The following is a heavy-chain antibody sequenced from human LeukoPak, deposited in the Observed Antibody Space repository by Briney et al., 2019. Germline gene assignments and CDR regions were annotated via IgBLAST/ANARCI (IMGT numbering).Heavy chain of an antibody. CDR1: GGSFSGYY. CDR2: INHSGSN. J-gene: IGHJ4*02. CDR3: ARGSNPYYYDSSGYYPTIKDY. Sequence: PSETLSLTCAVYGGSFSGYYWSWIRQPPGKWLEWIGKINHSGSNNYNPSLKSRVTISVDTSKNQFSLKLSSVTAADTAVYYCARGSNPYYYDSSGYYPTIKDYWGQGTLVTVSS. V-gene: IGHV4-34*01. D-gene: IGHD3-22*01.